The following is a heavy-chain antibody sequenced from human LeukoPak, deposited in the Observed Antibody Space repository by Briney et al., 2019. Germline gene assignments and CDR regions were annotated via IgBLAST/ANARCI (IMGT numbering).Heavy chain of an antibody. D-gene: IGHD2/OR15-2a*01. Sequence: GGSLRLSCAASGFTFSHYGIHWVRQAPGEGLEWMAVISHDGSKKYYADSVKGRFSMSRDNSNNTLYLHMNSLRVEDTAVYYCAKAGDFYGPGDWSQGTLVTVSS. J-gene: IGHJ4*02. V-gene: IGHV3-30*18. CDR3: AKAGDFYGPGD. CDR2: ISHDGSKK. CDR1: GFTFSHYG.